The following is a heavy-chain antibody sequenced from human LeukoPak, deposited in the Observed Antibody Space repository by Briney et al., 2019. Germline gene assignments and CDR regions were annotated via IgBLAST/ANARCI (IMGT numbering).Heavy chain of an antibody. D-gene: IGHD2-21*02. Sequence: ASVKVSCKASGYTFTSYAMHWVRQAPGQGLEWMGIINPSGGSTSYAQKFQGRVTMTTDTSTSTAYMELRSLRSDDTAVYYWARDDPCGGDCYSIALFDYWGQGTLVTVSS. V-gene: IGHV1-46*01. CDR1: GYTFTSYA. J-gene: IGHJ4*02. CDR3: ARDDPCGGDCYSIALFDY. CDR2: INPSGGST.